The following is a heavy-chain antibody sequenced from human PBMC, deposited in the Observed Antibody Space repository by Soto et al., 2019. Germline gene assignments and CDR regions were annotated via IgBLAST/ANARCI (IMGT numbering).Heavy chain of an antibody. Sequence: SEPLSLTCTVSGGSITRYSCSRIRQPAGKGMEWIGYIYYSGSTNYNPSLKPRVTISVDTSKNQFSLKLSSVTAADTAVYYCARGLYDSSGYYWGSLRMDVWGQGSTLTASS. D-gene: IGHD3-22*01. CDR3: ARGLYDSSGYYWGSLRMDV. CDR1: GGSITRYS. V-gene: IGHV4-59*01. J-gene: IGHJ6*02. CDR2: IYYSGST.